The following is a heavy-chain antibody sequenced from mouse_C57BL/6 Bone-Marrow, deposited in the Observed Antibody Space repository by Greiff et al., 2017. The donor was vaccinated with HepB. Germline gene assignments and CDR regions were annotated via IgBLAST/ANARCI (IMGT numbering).Heavy chain of an antibody. Sequence: QVQLKQSGPGLVQPSQSLSITCTASGFSLTSYGVHWVRQSPGKGLEWLGVIWRGGSTDYNAAFMSRLSITKDNSKGQVFFKMNSLQADDTAIYYSAKCNYSLYYAMDYWGQGTSVTVSS. CDR2: IWRGGST. J-gene: IGHJ4*01. CDR3: AKCNYSLYYAMDY. V-gene: IGHV2-5*01. CDR1: GFSLTSYG. D-gene: IGHD2-1*01.